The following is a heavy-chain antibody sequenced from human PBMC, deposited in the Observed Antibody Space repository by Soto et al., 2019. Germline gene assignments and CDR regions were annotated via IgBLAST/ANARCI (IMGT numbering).Heavy chain of an antibody. CDR2: IYYSGST. D-gene: IGHD1-7*01. J-gene: IGHJ4*02. CDR3: ARHNPDWYNWNYGSFDY. CDR1: GGSISSSSYY. Sequence: QLQLQESGPGLVKPSETLSLTCTVSGGSISSSSYYWGWIRQPPGKGLEWIGSIYYSGSTYYNPSLKSRVTISVDTSKNQFSLKLSSVTAADTAVYYCARHNPDWYNWNYGSFDYWGQGTLVTVSS. V-gene: IGHV4-39*01.